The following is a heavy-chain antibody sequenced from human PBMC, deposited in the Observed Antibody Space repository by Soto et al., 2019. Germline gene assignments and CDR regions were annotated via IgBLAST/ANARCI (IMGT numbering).Heavy chain of an antibody. CDR2: INHIGSI. CDR1: GGSFSGYY. V-gene: IGHV4-34*01. Sequence: ASETLSLTCAVYGGSFSGYYWSWIRQPPGKWLDLIGEINHIGSINYNPSLKSRVTISVDMSKNQFSLKLSSVTAADTAVYYCAVGGVLGMRRSYFDYWGQGTLVTVSS. CDR3: AVGGVLGMRRSYFDY. J-gene: IGHJ4*02. D-gene: IGHD2-15*01.